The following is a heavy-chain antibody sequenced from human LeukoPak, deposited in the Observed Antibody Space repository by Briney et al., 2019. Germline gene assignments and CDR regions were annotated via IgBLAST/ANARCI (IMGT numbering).Heavy chain of an antibody. CDR1: GYTFTSYG. CDR3: ARVGSGLRFLEWLTFFDY. D-gene: IGHD3-3*01. Sequence: ASVKVSCKASGYTFTSYGISWVRQAPGQGLEWMGWISAYNGNTNYAQKLQGRVTMTTDTSTSTAHMELRSLRSDDTAVYYCARVGSGLRFLEWLTFFDYWGQGTLVTVSS. J-gene: IGHJ4*02. CDR2: ISAYNGNT. V-gene: IGHV1-18*01.